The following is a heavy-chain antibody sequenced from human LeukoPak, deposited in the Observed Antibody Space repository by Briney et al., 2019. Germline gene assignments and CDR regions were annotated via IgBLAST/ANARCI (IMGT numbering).Heavy chain of an antibody. V-gene: IGHV3-23*01. CDR2: ISGSGGST. Sequence: GGSLRLSCAASGFTFSSFNNFAMSWFRQAPGEGLECVSVISGSGGSTYYADSVKGRFTISGDNSKKTLDLQMNSLRAEDTAVYFCAKGHSDFGTGFDCWGQGTLVTVSS. CDR1: GFTFSSFNNFA. CDR3: AKGHSDFGTGFDC. D-gene: IGHD4-17*01. J-gene: IGHJ4*02.